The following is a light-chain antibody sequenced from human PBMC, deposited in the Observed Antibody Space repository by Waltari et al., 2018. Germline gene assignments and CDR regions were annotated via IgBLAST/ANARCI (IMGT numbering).Light chain of an antibody. J-gene: IGLJ1*01. Sequence: SELTQPPSVSVSPGQTASITCSGDKLGDQYVSCFQQRPGQSPPLFIYQDKERPSGIPERFSGSNSGTTATLTISGTQALDEADYYCQAWDSGPAVFGTWTKVTVL. V-gene: IGLV3-1*01. CDR2: QDK. CDR3: QAWDSGPAV. CDR1: KLGDQY.